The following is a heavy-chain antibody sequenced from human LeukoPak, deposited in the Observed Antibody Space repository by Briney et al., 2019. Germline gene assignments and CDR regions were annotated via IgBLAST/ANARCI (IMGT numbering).Heavy chain of an antibody. V-gene: IGHV3-23*01. J-gene: IGHJ4*02. CDR1: GFMFSSYD. D-gene: IGHD3-22*01. CDR3: AKEDSSGTRFEY. Sequence: GGSLRLSCEASGFMFSSYDMSWLRQAPGKGLEWVAGIGSSGGNIKYADSVKGRFTISGDNFRNILYLQMDNLRVEDTAVYHCAKEDSSGTRFEYWGRGSLVAVSS. CDR2: IGSSGGNI.